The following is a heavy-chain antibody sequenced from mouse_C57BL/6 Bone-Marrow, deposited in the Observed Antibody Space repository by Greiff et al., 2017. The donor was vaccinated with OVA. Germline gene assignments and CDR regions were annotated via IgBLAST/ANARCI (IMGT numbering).Heavy chain of an antibody. CDR3: ARHGVAAMDY. J-gene: IGHJ4*01. Sequence: EVKLMESGGDLVKPGGSLKLSCAASGFTFSSYGMSWVRQTPDKRLEWVATISSGGSYTYYPDSVKGRFTISRDNAKNTLYLQMSSLKSEDTAMYYCARHGVAAMDYWGKGTSVTVSS. V-gene: IGHV5-6*01. CDR2: ISSGGSYT. CDR1: GFTFSSYG.